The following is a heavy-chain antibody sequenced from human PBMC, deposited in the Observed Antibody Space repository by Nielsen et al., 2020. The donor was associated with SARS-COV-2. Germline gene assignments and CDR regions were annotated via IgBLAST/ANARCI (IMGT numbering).Heavy chain of an antibody. J-gene: IGHJ4*02. CDR1: GYTFTSYA. D-gene: IGHD6-13*01. V-gene: IGHV1-58*02. CDR3: AARGSSWVGDY. Sequence: SVKVSCKASGYTFTSYAMHWVRQAPGQRLEWIGWIVVGSGNTNYAQKFQERVTITRDMSTSTAYMELSSLRSEDTAVYYCAARGSSWVGDYWGQGTLVTVSS. CDR2: IVVGSGNT.